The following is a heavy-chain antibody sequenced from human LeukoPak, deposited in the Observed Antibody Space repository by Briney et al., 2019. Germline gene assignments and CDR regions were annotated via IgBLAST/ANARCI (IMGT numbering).Heavy chain of an antibody. J-gene: IGHJ4*02. Sequence: ASVKVSCKASGYTFTGHHMHWVRQAPGQGLEWMGWINPNSGGTNYAQKFQGRVTMTRDTSISTAYMELSRLRSDDTAVYYCGGSSGPYYFDYWGQGTLVTVSS. CDR2: INPNSGGT. D-gene: IGHD3-22*01. CDR3: GGSSGPYYFDY. V-gene: IGHV1-2*02. CDR1: GYTFTGHH.